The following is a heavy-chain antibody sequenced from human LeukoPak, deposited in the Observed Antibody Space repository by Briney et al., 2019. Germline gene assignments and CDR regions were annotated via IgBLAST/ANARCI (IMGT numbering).Heavy chain of an antibody. CDR2: IIPIFGTA. V-gene: IGHV1-69*05. Sequence: ASVKVSCKASGGTFSSYAISWVRQAPGQGLEWMGRIIPIFGTANYAQKFQGRVTITTDESTSTAYMELSSLGSEDTAVYYCARNPNDYGDLYFDYWGQGTLVTVSS. CDR3: ARNPNDYGDLYFDY. D-gene: IGHD4-17*01. J-gene: IGHJ4*02. CDR1: GGTFSSYA.